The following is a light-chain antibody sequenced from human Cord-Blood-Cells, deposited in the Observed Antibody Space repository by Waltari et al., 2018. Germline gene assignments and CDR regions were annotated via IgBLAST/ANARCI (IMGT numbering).Light chain of an antibody. CDR1: QSVLYSSNNKNY. V-gene: IGKV4-1*01. J-gene: IGKJ1*01. Sequence: DIVMTHSPDSLAVSLGERATINCKSSQSVLYSSNNKNYLAWYEQTPGQPPKLLMYWASTRECGVPDRVSGRGSGTDFTLTIRSMQAEDVAVYYCQQYYSTPSWTFGQGTKVEIK. CDR3: QQYYSTPSWT. CDR2: WAS.